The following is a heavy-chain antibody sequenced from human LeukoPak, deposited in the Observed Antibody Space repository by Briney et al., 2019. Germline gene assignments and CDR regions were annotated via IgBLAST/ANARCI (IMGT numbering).Heavy chain of an antibody. Sequence: SETLFLTCTVSGGSISSGGYYWSWLRQHPGKGLEWIGYIYYSGSTYYNPSLKSRVTISVDTSKNQFSLKLSSVTAADTAVYYCAKGTEVRGVIAHWGQGTLVTVSS. CDR1: GGSISSGGYY. V-gene: IGHV4-31*03. D-gene: IGHD3-10*01. CDR3: AKGTEVRGVIAH. CDR2: IYYSGST. J-gene: IGHJ4*02.